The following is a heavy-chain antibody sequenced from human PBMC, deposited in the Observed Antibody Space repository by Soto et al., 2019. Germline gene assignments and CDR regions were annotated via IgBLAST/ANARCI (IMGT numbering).Heavy chain of an antibody. Sequence: GGSLRLSCVASGLIFSSHWMSWVRQAPGKGLEWVANIKQDGSEKYYVDSVKGRFTIPRDNAKNSLYLQMNSLRAEDTAIYYCARYLWGAFDIWGKGTMVTVSS. CDR3: ARYLWGAFDI. J-gene: IGHJ3*02. V-gene: IGHV3-7*01. D-gene: IGHD3-16*01. CDR2: IKQDGSEK. CDR1: GLIFSSHW.